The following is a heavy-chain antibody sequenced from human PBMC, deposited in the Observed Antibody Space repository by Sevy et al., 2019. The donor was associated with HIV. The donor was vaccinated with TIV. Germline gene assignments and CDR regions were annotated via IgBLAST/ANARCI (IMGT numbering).Heavy chain of an antibody. V-gene: IGHV3-30*18. CDR2: ISHDGINE. D-gene: IGHD1-26*01. Sequence: GGSLRLSCIGSGFSFSYYGIHWGRQSPGKGLDWVALISHDGINEYYADSVKGRFNISRDNSKITVYLEMNSLRNEDTAIYFCANAYSGSYSHSYLYALDVWGQGTTVTVSS. CDR1: GFSFSYYG. CDR3: ANAYSGSYSHSYLYALDV. J-gene: IGHJ6*02.